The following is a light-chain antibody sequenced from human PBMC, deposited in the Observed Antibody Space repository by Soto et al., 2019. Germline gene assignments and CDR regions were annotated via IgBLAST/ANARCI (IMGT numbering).Light chain of an antibody. V-gene: IGLV3-21*02. CDR1: SIGSKG. J-gene: IGLJ3*02. Sequence: VVTQPPSVSVAPGQTARITCGGDSIGSKGVHWYQQKPGQAPVLVVYDDSARPSGIPERISGSNSGNTATLTISRVEAGDEADYYCQVWDSSSDLWVFGGGTKVTVL. CDR2: DDS. CDR3: QVWDSSSDLWV.